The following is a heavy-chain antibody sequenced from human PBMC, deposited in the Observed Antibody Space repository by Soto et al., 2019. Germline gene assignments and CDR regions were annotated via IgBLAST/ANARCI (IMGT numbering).Heavy chain of an antibody. Sequence: QITLKESGPALVNPTQTLTLTCTFSWFSLTTRGVGVGWIRQPPGKALEWLAVIHWNDDNPYSPLVEDSLTITKETSNTKVALTITNMDPVDTASYYCVHRRVNSCLSSWGQGILVTVSS. CDR1: WFSLTTRGVG. CDR2: IHWNDDN. CDR3: VHRRVNSCLSS. V-gene: IGHV2-5*01. J-gene: IGHJ5*02. D-gene: IGHD3-10*01.